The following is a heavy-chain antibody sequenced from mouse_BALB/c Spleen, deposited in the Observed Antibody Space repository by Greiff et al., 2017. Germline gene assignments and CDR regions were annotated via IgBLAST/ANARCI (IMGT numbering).Heavy chain of an antibody. J-gene: IGHJ2*01. Sequence: QVQLQQSGPELVKPGASVKMSCKASGYTFTSYYIHWVKQRPGQGLEWIGWIYPGDGSTKYNEKFKGKTTLTADKSSSTAYMLLSSLTSEDSAIYFCARDYYGSSDYWGQGTTLTVSS. CDR2: IYPGDGST. V-gene: IGHV1S56*01. D-gene: IGHD1-1*01. CDR3: ARDYYGSSDY. CDR1: GYTFTSYY.